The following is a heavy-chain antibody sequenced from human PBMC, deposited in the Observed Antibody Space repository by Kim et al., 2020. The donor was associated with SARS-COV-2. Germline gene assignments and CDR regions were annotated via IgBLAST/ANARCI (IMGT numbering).Heavy chain of an antibody. D-gene: IGHD5-18*01. Sequence: SETLSLTCTVSGGSISGYYCSWIRQSPGKGLEWIGYMYYTGGTGYNPSLKSRVTISGDTSKNQFSLQLSSVSAADTAVYFCVGGYNFDYWGQGIPVTVS. J-gene: IGHJ4*02. CDR1: GGSISGYY. CDR2: MYYTGGT. CDR3: VGGYNFDY. V-gene: IGHV4-59*08.